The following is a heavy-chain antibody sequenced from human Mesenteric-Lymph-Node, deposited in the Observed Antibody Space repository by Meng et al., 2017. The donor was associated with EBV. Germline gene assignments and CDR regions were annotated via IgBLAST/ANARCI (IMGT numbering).Heavy chain of an antibody. V-gene: IGHV4-34*01. CDR2: INHSGIT. J-gene: IGHJ5*02. D-gene: IGHD2-15*01. CDR3: ARGVQVAWRFDP. Sequence: QVQLHQGGAGLLKPSGTLSLTCTVYGGSFGDYYLAWIRQSPGKGLEWIAEINHSGITNYNPSLRSRVTLSVDTSRNQISLELTSVTAADTAVYYCARGVQVAWRFDPWGQGTLVTVSS. CDR1: GGSFGDYY.